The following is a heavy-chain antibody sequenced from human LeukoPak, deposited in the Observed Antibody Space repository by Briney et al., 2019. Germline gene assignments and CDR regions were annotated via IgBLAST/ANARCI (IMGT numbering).Heavy chain of an antibody. CDR2: INPNSGGA. CDR1: GYIFTGYY. J-gene: IGHJ1*01. Sequence: GASVKVSCKASGYIFTGYYIHWVRQAPGQGPEWMGWINPNSGGANYEQKFQGRVTMTRDTSISTGYMELRSLRSDDTAVYYCARGGSYAEYLQHWGQGTLVTVSS. D-gene: IGHD1-26*01. V-gene: IGHV1-2*02. CDR3: ARGGSYAEYLQH.